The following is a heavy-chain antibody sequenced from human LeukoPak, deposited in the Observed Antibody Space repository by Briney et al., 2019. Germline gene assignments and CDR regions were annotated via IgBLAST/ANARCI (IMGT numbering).Heavy chain of an antibody. V-gene: IGHV1-69*13. CDR2: IIPIFGTA. Sequence: SVKVSCKASGGTFSSYAISWVRQAPGQGLEWMGGIIPIFGTANYAQKFQGRVTITADESTSTAYMELSSLRSEDTAVYYCARCSSSTSCYTGAFDIWGQGTMVPVSS. D-gene: IGHD2-2*02. J-gene: IGHJ3*02. CDR1: GGTFSSYA. CDR3: ARCSSSTSCYTGAFDI.